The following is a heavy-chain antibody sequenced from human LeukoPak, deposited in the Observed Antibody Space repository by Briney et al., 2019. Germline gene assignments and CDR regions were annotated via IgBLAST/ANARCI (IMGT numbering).Heavy chain of an antibody. CDR3: ARAAYYYDSSGYYPDAFDI. V-gene: IGHV4-30-4*01. CDR2: IYYSGST. CDR1: GGSISRGDYY. Sequence: SQTLSLNCTVSGGSISRGDYYWRWSRQPPGKGLEWIGFIYYSGSTDYNPSLKSRVTISVDTSKNQFSLKLSSVTAADTAVYYCARAAYYYDSSGYYPDAFDIWGQGTMVTVSS. D-gene: IGHD3-22*01. J-gene: IGHJ3*02.